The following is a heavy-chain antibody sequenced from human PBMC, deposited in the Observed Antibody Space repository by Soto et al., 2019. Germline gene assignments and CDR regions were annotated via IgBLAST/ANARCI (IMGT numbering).Heavy chain of an antibody. CDR1: GGSFSGYY. Sequence: QVQLQQWGAGLLKPSETLSLTCAVYGGSFSGYYWSWIRQPPGKGLEWIGEINHSGSTNYNPSLKSRVTISVDTSKNQFSLKLSSVTAADTAVYYCARGPHRITMIVGGRFDPWGQGTLVTVSS. V-gene: IGHV4-34*01. J-gene: IGHJ5*02. CDR3: ARGPHRITMIVGGRFDP. D-gene: IGHD3-22*01. CDR2: INHSGST.